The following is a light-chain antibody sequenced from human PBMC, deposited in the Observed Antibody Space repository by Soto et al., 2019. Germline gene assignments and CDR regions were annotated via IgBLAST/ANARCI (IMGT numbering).Light chain of an antibody. V-gene: IGKV1-5*03. CDR3: QHYNSYSEA. Sequence: DIQMTQSPSTLSASVGDRVTITCRASHSISNWLAWYQQKPGKAPKLLIYKASTLKSGVPSRFSGSGSGTEFTLTISSLQPDDFATYYCQHYNSYSEAFGQGTKVDIK. CDR2: KAS. J-gene: IGKJ1*01. CDR1: HSISNW.